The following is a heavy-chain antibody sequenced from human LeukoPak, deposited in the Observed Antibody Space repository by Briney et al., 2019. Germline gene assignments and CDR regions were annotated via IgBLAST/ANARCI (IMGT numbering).Heavy chain of an antibody. J-gene: IGHJ4*02. D-gene: IGHD2-21*02. CDR2: IYYSGST. Sequence: VKPSETLSPTCTVSGGSISSYYWSWIRQPPGKGLEWIGYIYYSGSTNYNPSLKSRVTISVDTSKNQFSLELSSVTAADTAVYYCAREPCGGDCYSGYFDYWGQGTLVTVSS. CDR3: AREPCGGDCYSGYFDY. V-gene: IGHV4-59*01. CDR1: GGSISSYY.